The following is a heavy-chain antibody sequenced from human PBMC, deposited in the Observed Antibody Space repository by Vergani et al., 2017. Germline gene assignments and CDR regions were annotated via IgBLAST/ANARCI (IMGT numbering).Heavy chain of an antibody. D-gene: IGHD3-10*01. CDR1: GFTFSNYA. J-gene: IGHJ4*02. CDR3: AKQYFVSGNYLFDY. CDR2: ISGSGGTT. Sequence: EVQLLESGGGLVQPGGSLRLSCAASGFTFSNYAINWVRQAPGKGLEWVSAISGSGGTTYFAASVKGRFTMSRDNSKNTVYLQMNSLRADDTAVYYCAKQYFVSGNYLFDYWGQGTLVTVSS. V-gene: IGHV3-23*01.